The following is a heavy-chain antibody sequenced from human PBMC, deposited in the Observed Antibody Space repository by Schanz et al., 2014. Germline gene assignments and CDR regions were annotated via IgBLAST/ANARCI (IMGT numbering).Heavy chain of an antibody. J-gene: IGHJ3*02. Sequence: QVQLVESGGGLVKPGGSLRLSCTASGFTFSDYYMTWLRQAPGKGLEWVSYVSSNNIYTKYADSVRGRFTISRDNAKNSLFLQMNSLRADDTDVYYCARDMLRRYGALEIWGRGTMVTVSS. D-gene: IGHD2-8*01. CDR1: GFTFSDYY. V-gene: IGHV3-11*06. CDR3: ARDMLRRYGALEI. CDR2: VSSNNIYT.